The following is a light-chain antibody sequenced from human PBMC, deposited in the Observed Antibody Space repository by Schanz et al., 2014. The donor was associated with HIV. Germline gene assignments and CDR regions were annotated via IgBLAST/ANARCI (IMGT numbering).Light chain of an antibody. CDR3: SSYTSNTRL. CDR2: DVT. CDR1: SSDVGGYDY. J-gene: IGLJ1*01. V-gene: IGLV2-11*01. Sequence: QSALTQPRSVSGSPGQSVTISCTGTSSDVGGYDYVSWYQQHPGKAPKLMIYDVTKRPSGVPDRFSGSKSGNTASLTISGLRAEDEADYYCSSYTSNTRLFGTGTKLTVL.